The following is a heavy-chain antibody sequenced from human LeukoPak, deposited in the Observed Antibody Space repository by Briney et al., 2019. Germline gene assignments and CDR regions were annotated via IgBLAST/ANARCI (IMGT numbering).Heavy chain of an antibody. D-gene: IGHD3-10*01. J-gene: IGHJ4*02. CDR2: IGSSGFTI. V-gene: IGHV3-48*03. CDR3: ARHGNHYGSGSYPYYFDY. CDR1: GFTFSSYE. Sequence: GESLKISCAASGFTFSSYEMNWVRQAPGKGQEWVSYIGSSGFTIYYADSVTGRFTISRDNAKNSLYLQMNSLRAEDTAVYYCARHGNHYGSGSYPYYFDYWGQGTLVTVSS.